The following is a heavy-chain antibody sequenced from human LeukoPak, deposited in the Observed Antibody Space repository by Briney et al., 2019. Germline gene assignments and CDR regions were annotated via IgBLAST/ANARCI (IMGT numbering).Heavy chain of an antibody. V-gene: IGHV3-30*04. D-gene: IGHD3-3*01. CDR1: GFTFSSYT. Sequence: RGSPRLSCAASGFTFSSYTMHWVRQAPGKGLEWVAFVLYAGSDQYYAHSVKGRFTISRDNSKNTVYLQMNSLTVEDTAVYYCARDVQSGSLDPWGQGTLVT. J-gene: IGHJ5*02. CDR2: VLYAGSDQ. CDR3: ARDVQSGSLDP.